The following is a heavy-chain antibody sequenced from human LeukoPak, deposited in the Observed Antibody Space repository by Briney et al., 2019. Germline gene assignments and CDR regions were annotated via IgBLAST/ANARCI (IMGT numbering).Heavy chain of an antibody. V-gene: IGHV1-2*02. CDR2: INPKNGGT. D-gene: IGHD3-10*01. J-gene: IGHJ4*02. CDR1: GYTFTSYG. Sequence: ASVKVSCKASGYTFTSYGISWVRQAPGQGLEWMGWINPKNGGTNYARKFQDRVTMTRDTSISTVYMELSRLTSDDTAVYYCARVGWSGSWSLNLDYWGQGTLVTVSS. CDR3: ARVGWSGSWSLNLDY.